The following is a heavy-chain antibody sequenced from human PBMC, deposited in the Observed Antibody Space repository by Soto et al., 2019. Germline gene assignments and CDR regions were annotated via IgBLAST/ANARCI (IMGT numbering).Heavy chain of an antibody. Sequence: QVHLVQSGTEVKKPGSSVKVSCKASGGTFSSSGFSWVRQAPGQGLEWMGMIVPRLDTTNYAQKFQARVTITADEVTSTAYMELRSLISEDTAVYYCARWPQPRYTADPYAVDVWGQGTRVIVSS. J-gene: IGHJ6*02. CDR1: GGTFSSSG. D-gene: IGHD3-16*02. CDR3: ARWPQPRYTADPYAVDV. V-gene: IGHV1-69*11. CDR2: IVPRLDTT.